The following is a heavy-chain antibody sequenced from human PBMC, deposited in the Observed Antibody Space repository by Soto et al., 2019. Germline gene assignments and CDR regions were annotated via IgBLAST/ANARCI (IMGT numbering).Heavy chain of an antibody. V-gene: IGHV4-30-2*01. Sequence: PSETLSLTCAVSGGSISSGGYSWSWIRQPPGKGLEWIGYIYHSGSTYYNPSLKSRVTISVDRSKNQFSLKLSSVTAADTAVYYCARAILLWRFDPWGQGTLVTVSS. J-gene: IGHJ5*02. CDR3: ARAILLWRFDP. D-gene: IGHD3-10*01. CDR2: IYHSGST. CDR1: GGSISSGGYS.